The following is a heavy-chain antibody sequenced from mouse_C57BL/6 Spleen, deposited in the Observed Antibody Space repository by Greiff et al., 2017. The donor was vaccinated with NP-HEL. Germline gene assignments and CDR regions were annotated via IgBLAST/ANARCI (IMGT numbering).Heavy chain of an antibody. Sequence: QVQLQQPGTELVKPGASVKLSCKASGYTFTSYWMHWVKQRPGQGLEWIGNINPSNGGTNYNEKFKSKATLTVDKSSSTAYMQLSSLTSEDSAVYDWARSQAPRAWFAYWGQGTLVTVSA. CDR1: GYTFTSYW. J-gene: IGHJ3*01. CDR3: ARSQAPRAWFAY. CDR2: INPSNGGT. V-gene: IGHV1-53*01. D-gene: IGHD3-2*02.